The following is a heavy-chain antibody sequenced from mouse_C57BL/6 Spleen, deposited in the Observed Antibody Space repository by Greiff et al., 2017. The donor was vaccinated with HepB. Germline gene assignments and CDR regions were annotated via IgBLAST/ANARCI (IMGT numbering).Heavy chain of an antibody. CDR2: IDPSDSET. J-gene: IGHJ2*01. Sequence: VQLQQSGAELVRPGSSMKLSCKASGYTFTSYWMHWVKQRPIQGLEWIGNIDPSDSETHYNQKFKDKATLTVDKSSSTAYMQLSSLTSEDSAVYYCARSPITTVVATPYFDYWGQGTTLTVSS. CDR3: ARSPITTVVATPYFDY. CDR1: GYTFTSYW. D-gene: IGHD1-1*01. V-gene: IGHV1-52*01.